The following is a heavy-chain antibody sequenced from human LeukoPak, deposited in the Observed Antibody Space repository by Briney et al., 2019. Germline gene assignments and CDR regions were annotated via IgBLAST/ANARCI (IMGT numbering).Heavy chain of an antibody. CDR3: ARGGVRFLEWLSINWFDP. Sequence: PSETLSLTCTVSGGSISSGDYFWSWIRQPPGKGLEWIGEINHSGSTNYNPSLKSRVTISVDTSKNQFSLKLSSVTAADTAVYYCARGGVRFLEWLSINWFDPWGQGTLVTVSS. V-gene: IGHV4-30-4*01. D-gene: IGHD3-3*01. CDR1: GGSISSGDYF. CDR2: INHSGST. J-gene: IGHJ5*02.